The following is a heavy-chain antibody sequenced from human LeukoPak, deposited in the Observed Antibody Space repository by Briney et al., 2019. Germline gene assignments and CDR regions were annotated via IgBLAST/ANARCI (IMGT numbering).Heavy chain of an antibody. CDR2: ISYNGSNK. Sequence: GGSLRLSCAASGFTFSSYAVHWVRQAPGKGLEWVAVISYNGSNKYYADSVKGRFTISRDNSKNTLYLQMNSLRAEDTAVYYCVRGGSPSEYWGQGTLVTVSS. V-gene: IGHV3-30*04. J-gene: IGHJ4*02. D-gene: IGHD5-12*01. CDR3: VRGGSPSEY. CDR1: GFTFSSYA.